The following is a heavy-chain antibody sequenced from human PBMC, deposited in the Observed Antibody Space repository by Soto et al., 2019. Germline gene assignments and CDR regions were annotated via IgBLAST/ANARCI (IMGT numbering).Heavy chain of an antibody. CDR3: SRDLGYEFWSDYYKAYCMDV. CDR2: IYTSGST. CDR1: CGSNSSYY. J-gene: IGHJ6*02. Sequence: PSETLSLTCTVSCGSNSSYYWSWIRQPSGKGLEWIGRIYTSGSTNYNPSLKSRVNMSVDTSKNQFSLKLSSVTAADTAVYCCSRDLGYEFWSDYYKAYCMDVWRQGTTVT. V-gene: IGHV4-4*07. D-gene: IGHD3-3*01.